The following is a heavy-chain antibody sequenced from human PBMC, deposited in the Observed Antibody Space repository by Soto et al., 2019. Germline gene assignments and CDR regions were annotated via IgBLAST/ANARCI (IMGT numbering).Heavy chain of an antibody. V-gene: IGHV4-31*03. J-gene: IGHJ4*02. CDR2: IYYSGST. D-gene: IGHD3-9*01. Sequence: QVQLQESGPGLVKPSQTLSLTCTVSGGSISSGGYYWSWIRQHPGKGLEWIGYIYYSGSTYYNSSLKSRVIITVDTSKNQCSLKQSSVTAADTAVYYFARDPTGYYSDYWGQGILVTVSS. CDR1: GGSISSGGYY. CDR3: ARDPTGYYSDY.